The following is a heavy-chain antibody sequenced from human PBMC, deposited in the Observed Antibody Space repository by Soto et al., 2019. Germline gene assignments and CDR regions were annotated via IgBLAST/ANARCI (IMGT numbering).Heavy chain of an antibody. D-gene: IGHD3-3*01. Sequence: ASVKVSCKASGYTFTSYGISWVRQAPGQGLEWMGWISAYNGNTNYAQKLQGRVTMTTDTSTSTAYMELRSLRSDDTAVYYCARVRNYDFWSGYYTGDYWGQGTLVTVSS. V-gene: IGHV1-18*01. CDR1: GYTFTSYG. CDR2: ISAYNGNT. CDR3: ARVRNYDFWSGYYTGDY. J-gene: IGHJ4*02.